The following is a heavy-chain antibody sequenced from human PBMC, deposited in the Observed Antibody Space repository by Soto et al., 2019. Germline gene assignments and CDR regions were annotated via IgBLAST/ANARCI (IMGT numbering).Heavy chain of an antibody. D-gene: IGHD3-3*01. CDR3: GKGKELGVVRYGLDA. Sequence: QPGGSLRLSCGASGFSVKRYWMHWVRQAPGKGLVWLSRFGGDENYTDYADSVRGRFTISRDIAKNTICLQMNSLRAEDTAVYYCGKGKELGVVRYGLDAWGQGTTVTVSS. CDR1: GFSVKRYW. J-gene: IGHJ6*02. V-gene: IGHV3-74*01. CDR2: FGGDENYT.